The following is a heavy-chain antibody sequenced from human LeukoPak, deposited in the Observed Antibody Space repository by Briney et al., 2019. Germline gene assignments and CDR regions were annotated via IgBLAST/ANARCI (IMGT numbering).Heavy chain of an antibody. J-gene: IGHJ4*02. CDR3: ARGHYGGNRYFDI. D-gene: IGHD4-23*01. V-gene: IGHV1-8*01. CDR1: GYTFRSYE. Sequence: ASVKVSCKASGYTFRSYEINWVRQAPGQGLEWVGWIHPNSGKTGYAQKFQGRVTMTRDTSTDTAFMELSSLKFDDTAIFYCARGHYGGNRYFDIWGQGTLVTVSS. CDR2: IHPNSGKT.